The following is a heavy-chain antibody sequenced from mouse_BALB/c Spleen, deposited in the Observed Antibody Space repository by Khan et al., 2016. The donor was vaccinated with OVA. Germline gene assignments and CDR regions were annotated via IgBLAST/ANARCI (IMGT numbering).Heavy chain of an antibody. J-gene: IGHJ1*01. D-gene: IGHD2-1*01. CDR3: ARSGGNFHWYFDV. CDR1: GFTFSSFG. V-gene: IGHV5-17*02. CDR2: ISSGSSTI. Sequence: EVELVESGGGLVQPGGSRKLSCAASGFTFSSFGMHWVRQAPKKGLEWVAYISSGSSTIYYVDTVTGRFTISSDNPKNTLFLQMTSLRSEDTAMYYCARSGGNFHWYFDVWGAGTSVTVSS.